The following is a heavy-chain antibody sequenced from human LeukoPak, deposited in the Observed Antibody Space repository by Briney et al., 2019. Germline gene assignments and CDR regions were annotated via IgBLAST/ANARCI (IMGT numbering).Heavy chain of an antibody. V-gene: IGHV4-39*02. J-gene: IGHJ4*02. Sequence: PSETLSLTCTVSGGSISSSSYYWGWIRRPPGKGLEWIGSIYYSGSTYYNPSLKSRVTISVDTSKNQFSLKLSSVTAADTAVYYCAREIPGGAKGPDYWGQGTLVTVSS. CDR2: IYYSGST. CDR1: GGSISSSSYY. D-gene: IGHD1-26*01. CDR3: AREIPGGAKGPDY.